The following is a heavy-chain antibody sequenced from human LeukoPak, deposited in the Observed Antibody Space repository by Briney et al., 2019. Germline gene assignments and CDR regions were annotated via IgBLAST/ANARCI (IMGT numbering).Heavy chain of an antibody. CDR2: IYYSGST. J-gene: IGHJ4*02. D-gene: IGHD3-22*01. CDR1: GGSISSYY. CDR3: ARQYYYDSSGYYFDY. V-gene: IGHV4-59*08. Sequence: SETLSLTCTVSGGSISSYYWSWIRQPPGKGLEWIGYIYYSGSTNYNPSLKSRVTISVDTSKNQFSLKLSSVTAADTAVYYCARQYYYDSSGYYFDYWGQGTLVSVSS.